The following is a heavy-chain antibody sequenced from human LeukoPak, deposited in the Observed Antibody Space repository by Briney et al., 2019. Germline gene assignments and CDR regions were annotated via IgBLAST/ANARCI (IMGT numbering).Heavy chain of an antibody. Sequence: GGSLRLSCAASGFTFSTYAMSWVRQAPGKGLEWVSGISGSGGGTYYADSVRGRFTFSRDNSKNTLYLQMNSLRAEDTAVYYCENDLIWLAYYFDYWGQGTLVTVSS. CDR3: ENDLIWLAYYFDY. CDR2: ISGSGGGT. D-gene: IGHD6-19*01. J-gene: IGHJ4*02. V-gene: IGHV3-23*01. CDR1: GFTFSTYA.